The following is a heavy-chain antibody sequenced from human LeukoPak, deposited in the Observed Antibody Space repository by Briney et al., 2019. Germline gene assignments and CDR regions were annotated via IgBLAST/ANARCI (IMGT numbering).Heavy chain of an antibody. CDR2: ISGSGGST. CDR3: AKDYYFDY. CDR1: GFTFRSYA. Sequence: GGSLRLSCAASGFTFRSYAMSWVRPAPGKGLEWVSSISGSGGSTYYADSVKGRFTISRDNSKNTLYLQMNSLGAEDTAVYYCAKDYYFDYWGQGTLVTVSS. V-gene: IGHV3-23*01. J-gene: IGHJ4*02.